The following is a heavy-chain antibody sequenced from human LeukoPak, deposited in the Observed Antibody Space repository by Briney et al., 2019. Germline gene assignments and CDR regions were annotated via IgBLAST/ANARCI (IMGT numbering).Heavy chain of an antibody. Sequence: PSETLSLTCAVYGGSFSGYYWSWIRQPPGKGLEWIGEINHSGSTNYNPSLKSRVTISVDTSKSQFSLKLSSVTAADTAVYYCARVPPLWFGELLNGMDVWGQGTTVTVSS. CDR2: INHSGST. D-gene: IGHD3-10*01. CDR3: ARVPPLWFGELLNGMDV. CDR1: GGSFSGYY. V-gene: IGHV4-34*01. J-gene: IGHJ6*02.